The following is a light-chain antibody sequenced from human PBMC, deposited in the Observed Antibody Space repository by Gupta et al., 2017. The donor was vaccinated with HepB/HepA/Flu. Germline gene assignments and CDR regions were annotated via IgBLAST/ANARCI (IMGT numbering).Light chain of an antibody. J-gene: IGKJ4*01. V-gene: IGKV4-1*01. CDR2: WAS. CDR3: QKHYSFPLT. CDR1: QSVLYSSNNKNY. Sequence: DIVMTQSPDSLPVSLGERATINCKSSQSVLYSSNNKNYLAWYQHKPGQPPKPLIFWASTRESGVPDRFSGSGSGTDFTLTISSLHAEDVAVYYCQKHYSFPLTFGRGTKVEIK.